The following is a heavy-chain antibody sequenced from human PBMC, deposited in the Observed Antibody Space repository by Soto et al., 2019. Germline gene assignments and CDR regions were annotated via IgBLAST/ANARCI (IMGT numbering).Heavy chain of an antibody. V-gene: IGHV4-59*01. CDR3: ARDGGSDAFDI. J-gene: IGHJ3*02. CDR1: GGSISSYY. Sequence: SETLSLTCTVSGGSISSYYWSWIRQPPGKGLEWIGYIYYSGSTNYNPSLKSRVTISVDTSKNQFSLKLSSVTAADTAVYYCARDGGSDAFDIWGQGTMVTVSS. D-gene: IGHD6-25*01. CDR2: IYYSGST.